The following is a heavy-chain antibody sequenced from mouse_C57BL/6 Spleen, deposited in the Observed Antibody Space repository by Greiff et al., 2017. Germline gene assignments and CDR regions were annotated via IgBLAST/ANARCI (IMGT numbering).Heavy chain of an antibody. J-gene: IGHJ3*01. CDR2: ISSGSSTI. D-gene: IGHD1-1*01. CDR3: ARDSYYYGSSYSAWFAY. CDR1: GFTFSDYG. V-gene: IGHV5-17*01. Sequence: EVKLMESGGGLVKPGGSLKLSCAASGFTFSDYGMHWVRQAPEKGLEWVAYISSGSSTIYYADTVKGRFTISRDNAKSTLFLQMTSLRSEDTAMYYCARDSYYYGSSYSAWFAYWGQGTLVTVSA.